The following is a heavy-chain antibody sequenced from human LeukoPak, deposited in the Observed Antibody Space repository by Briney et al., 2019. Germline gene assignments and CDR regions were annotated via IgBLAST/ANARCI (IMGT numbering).Heavy chain of an antibody. CDR3: ASSFASGVTPDY. CDR1: GGSISRNNYY. V-gene: IGHV4-39*07. CDR2: IYYSGST. J-gene: IGHJ4*02. Sequence: SETLSLTCTVSGGSISRNNYYWDWIRQPPGKGLEYIGSIYYSGSTYYTPSLKSRVTISVDASKNQFSLKLSSVTAADTAVYYCASSFASGVTPDYWGQGTLVTVSS. D-gene: IGHD4-23*01.